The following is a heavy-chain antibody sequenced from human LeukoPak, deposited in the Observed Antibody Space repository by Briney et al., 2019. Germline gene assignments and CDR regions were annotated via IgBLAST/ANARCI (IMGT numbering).Heavy chain of an antibody. V-gene: IGHV3-11*04. CDR3: ARDVGITVADSFDP. D-gene: IGHD6-13*01. Sequence: GGSLRLSCAASGFTFSDYYMSWIRQAPGKGLEWVSYISSSGSTIYYADSVKGRFTISRDNAKNSLYLQMNSLRAEDTAVYYCARDVGITVADSFDPWGQGTLVTVSS. J-gene: IGHJ5*02. CDR1: GFTFSDYY. CDR2: ISSSGSTI.